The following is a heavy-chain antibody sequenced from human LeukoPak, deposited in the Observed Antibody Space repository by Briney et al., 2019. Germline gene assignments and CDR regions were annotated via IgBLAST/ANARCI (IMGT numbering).Heavy chain of an antibody. Sequence: SETLSLTCTVSGGSISSYYWSWIRQPAGKGLEWIGRIQSSGRTNYNPSLKSRVTISVDTSKNQFSLKLSSVTAADTAVYYCARGVVRDGYNRNTASNLFDYWGQGTLVTVSS. CDR3: ARGVVRDGYNRNTASNLFDY. CDR1: GGSISSYY. V-gene: IGHV4-4*07. D-gene: IGHD5-24*01. J-gene: IGHJ4*02. CDR2: IQSSGRT.